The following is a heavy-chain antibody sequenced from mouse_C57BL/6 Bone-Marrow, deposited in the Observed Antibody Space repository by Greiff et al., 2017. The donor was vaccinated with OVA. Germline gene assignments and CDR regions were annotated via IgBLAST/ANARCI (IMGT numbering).Heavy chain of an antibody. CDR1: GFNIKDDY. J-gene: IGHJ2*01. V-gene: IGHV14-4*01. CDR2: IDPENGDT. Sequence: VQLKESGAELVRPGDSVKLSCTASGFNIKDDYMHWVKQRPEQGLEWIGWIDPENGDTEYASKFQGKATLTVDKSSSTAYMELRSLTSEDTAVYYCARADYGSSLYYFDYWGQGTTLTVSS. D-gene: IGHD1-1*01. CDR3: ARADYGSSLYYFDY.